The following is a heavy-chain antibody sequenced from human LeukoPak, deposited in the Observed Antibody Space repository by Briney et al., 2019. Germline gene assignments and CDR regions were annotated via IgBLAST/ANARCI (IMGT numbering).Heavy chain of an antibody. J-gene: IGHJ4*02. Sequence: GGXXRXXCAASGFTFSSYXXSWVRQAPGKXXXXVXGISGSGGSTYYADSVKGRFTISRDNSKNTLYLQMNSLGAEDTAVYYCAKDQKRSGWPYFDYWGQGTLVTVSS. D-gene: IGHD6-19*01. CDR3: AKDQKRSGWPYFDY. V-gene: IGHV3-23*01. CDR1: GFTFSSYX. CDR2: ISGSGGST.